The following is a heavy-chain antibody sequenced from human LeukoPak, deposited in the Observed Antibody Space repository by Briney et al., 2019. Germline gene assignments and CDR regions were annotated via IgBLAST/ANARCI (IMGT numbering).Heavy chain of an antibody. Sequence: GGSMRLSCAASGFTFSSYAMSWVRQAPGKGLEWGSAISGSGGSTYYADSVKDRFTISRDNSKNTLYLQMNSLRAEDTPVYCSEKEPEILVGTSYLVYWGRETLVPVSS. CDR2: ISGSGGST. CDR3: EKEPEILVGTSYLVY. CDR1: GFTFSSYA. V-gene: IGHV3-23*01. J-gene: IGHJ4*01. D-gene: IGHD1-7*01.